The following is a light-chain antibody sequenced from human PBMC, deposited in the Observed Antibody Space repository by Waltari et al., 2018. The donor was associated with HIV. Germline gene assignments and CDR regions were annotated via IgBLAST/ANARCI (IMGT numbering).Light chain of an antibody. Sequence: QSFLSQPASVSGTPAHPSTLSCTGTASDFGVYNSVSWYLQQPGKAPKLMLYDVTNRPSGISHRFSGSKSGATAYLTISGLQSEDEADYYCSSYSRTGPWLFGGGTKVTV. J-gene: IGLJ3*02. CDR3: SSYSRTGPWL. CDR1: ASDFGVYNS. V-gene: IGLV2-14*03. CDR2: DVT.